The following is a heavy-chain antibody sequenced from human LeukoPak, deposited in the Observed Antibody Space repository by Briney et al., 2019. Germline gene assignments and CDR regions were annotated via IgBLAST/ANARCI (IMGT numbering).Heavy chain of an antibody. CDR3: ADFSGSYFFDY. Sequence: AGGSLRLSCAASGFTFTNYWMHWVRQAPGKGLVWVSRINDAGSDTIYADSVKGRFTIFRDNSKNTLYLQMNSLRAEDTAVYYCADFSGSYFFDYWGQGTLVTVSS. V-gene: IGHV3-74*01. J-gene: IGHJ4*02. CDR1: GFTFTNYW. D-gene: IGHD1-26*01. CDR2: INDAGSDT.